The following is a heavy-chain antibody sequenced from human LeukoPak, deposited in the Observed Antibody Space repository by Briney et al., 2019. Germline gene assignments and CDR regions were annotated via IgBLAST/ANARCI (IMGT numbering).Heavy chain of an antibody. CDR2: IYYSGST. CDR1: GGSISSYY. Sequence: PSETLSLTCTVSGGSISSYYWSWIRQPPGKGLEWIGYIYYSGSTNYNPSLKSRVTISVDTSKNQFSLKLSSVTAADTAVYYCAREGLGRNYFDYWGQGTLVTVSS. D-gene: IGHD3-10*01. J-gene: IGHJ4*02. V-gene: IGHV4-59*01. CDR3: AREGLGRNYFDY.